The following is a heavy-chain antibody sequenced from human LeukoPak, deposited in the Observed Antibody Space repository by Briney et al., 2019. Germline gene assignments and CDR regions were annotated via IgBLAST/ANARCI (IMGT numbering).Heavy chain of an antibody. CDR1: EFTFSSYS. CDR3: AREGGNGWYSGWFDP. J-gene: IGHJ5*02. CDR2: ISYDGSNT. Sequence: GGSLRLSCVASEFTFSSYSFHWVRQAPGKGLEWVAIISYDGSNTYYSDSVKGRFTISRDNAENLLYLEMNSLRAEDTAVYYCAREGGNGWYSGWFDPWGQGILVTVSS. D-gene: IGHD6-19*01. V-gene: IGHV3-30*04.